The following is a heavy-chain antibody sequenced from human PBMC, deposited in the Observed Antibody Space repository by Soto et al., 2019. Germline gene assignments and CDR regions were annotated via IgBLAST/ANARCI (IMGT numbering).Heavy chain of an antibody. Sequence: QVQLVQSWAELKEPGDSVRVSCEASGYTFTAYYIHWVRQAPGQGLEWMGWINPRFGDTSYAQDFQGRVSMTGDTSISTVYMELSRLTSDDTAIYYCARNMDYYYGPGSGNGHGFWGQGTTVTVFS. J-gene: IGHJ6*02. CDR3: ARNMDYYYGPGSGNGHGF. CDR2: INPRFGDT. V-gene: IGHV1-2*02. CDR1: GYTFTAYY. D-gene: IGHD3-10*01.